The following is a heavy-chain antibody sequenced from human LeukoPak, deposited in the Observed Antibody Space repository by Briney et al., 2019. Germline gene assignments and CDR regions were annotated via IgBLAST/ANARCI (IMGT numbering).Heavy chain of an antibody. V-gene: IGHV1-2*02. Sequence: ASVKVSCKASGYTFTGYYMHWVRQAPGQGLEWMGWINPNSGGTNYAQKFQGRVTMTRDTSISTAYMELSRLRSDDTAVYYCARGQRIAVAGTNWFDPWGQGTLVTVSS. CDR1: GYTFTGYY. J-gene: IGHJ5*02. D-gene: IGHD6-19*01. CDR2: INPNSGGT. CDR3: ARGQRIAVAGTNWFDP.